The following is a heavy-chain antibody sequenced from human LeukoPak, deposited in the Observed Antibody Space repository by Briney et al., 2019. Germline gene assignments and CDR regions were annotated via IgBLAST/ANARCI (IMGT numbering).Heavy chain of an antibody. V-gene: IGHV3-30*01. Sequence: GGSLRLSCAASGFTFSSYAMHWVRQAPGKGLEWVAVISYDGSNKYYADSVKGRFTISRDNSKNTLYLQMNSLRAEDTAVYYCARDTGGPSSYNWFDPWGQGTLVTVSS. J-gene: IGHJ5*02. CDR2: ISYDGSNK. CDR3: ARDTGGPSSYNWFDP. D-gene: IGHD3-10*01. CDR1: GFTFSSYA.